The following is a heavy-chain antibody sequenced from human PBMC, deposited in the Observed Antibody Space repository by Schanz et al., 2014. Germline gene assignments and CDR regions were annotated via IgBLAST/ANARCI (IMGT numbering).Heavy chain of an antibody. D-gene: IGHD6-19*01. J-gene: IGHJ6*03. Sequence: EVQLVESGGGLVQPGGSLRLSCSASGFTFSTYAMSWARQTPGKGLEWVSSLSSSGLYTFYADLAGGRFTISRDNPKKTLYLQMNSLRAEDTAVYYCARDHQWLARYYMDVWGKGTTVTVSS. V-gene: IGHV3-23*04. CDR1: GFTFSTYA. CDR2: LSSSGLYT. CDR3: ARDHQWLARYYMDV.